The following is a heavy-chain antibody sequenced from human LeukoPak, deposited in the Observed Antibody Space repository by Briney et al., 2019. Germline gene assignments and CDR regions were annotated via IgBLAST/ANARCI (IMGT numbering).Heavy chain of an antibody. V-gene: IGHV4-59*01. CDR1: GASISSYY. Sequence: SETLSLTCTVSGASISSYYWSWVRQPPGKGLEWIGYIYYSGSTNYNPSLKSRVTISVDTSKNRFSLKLSSVTAADTAVYYCARVPYGDYYYYYMGVWGKGTTVTISS. CDR3: ARVPYGDYYYYYMGV. J-gene: IGHJ6*03. D-gene: IGHD4-17*01. CDR2: IYYSGST.